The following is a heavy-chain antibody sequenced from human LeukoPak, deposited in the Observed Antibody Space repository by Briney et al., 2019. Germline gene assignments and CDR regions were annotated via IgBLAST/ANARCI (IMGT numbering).Heavy chain of an antibody. CDR2: ISSSSSYL. D-gene: IGHD1-26*01. Sequence: PGRTLRLSCAASGFTFSSYSMNWVRQAPGKGLEWVSSISSSSSYLSYADSVKGRFTISRDNAKNSLYLQMNSLRAGNTAVYYCASGSYMLDYWGQGTLVTVSS. CDR3: ASGSYMLDY. J-gene: IGHJ4*02. V-gene: IGHV3-21*01. CDR1: GFTFSSYS.